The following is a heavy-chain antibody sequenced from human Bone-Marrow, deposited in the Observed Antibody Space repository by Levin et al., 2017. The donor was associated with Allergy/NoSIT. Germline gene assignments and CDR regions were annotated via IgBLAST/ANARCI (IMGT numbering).Heavy chain of an antibody. J-gene: IGHJ6*02. CDR2: ISSSSSYI. Sequence: LSLTCAASGFTFRSYSMNWVRQAPGKGLEWVSSISSSSSYIYYADSVKGRFTISRDNAKNSLYLQMNSLRAEDTAVYYCARDSSYYYDSSGYYTYYDDGMDVWGQGTTVTVSS. CDR1: GFTFRSYS. CDR3: ARDSSYYYDSSGYYTYYDDGMDV. V-gene: IGHV3-21*01. D-gene: IGHD3-22*01.